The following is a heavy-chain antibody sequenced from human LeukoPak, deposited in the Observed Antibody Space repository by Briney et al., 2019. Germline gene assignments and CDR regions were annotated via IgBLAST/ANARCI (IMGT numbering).Heavy chain of an antibody. V-gene: IGHV3-30-3*01. J-gene: IGHJ4*02. CDR1: GFTSSSYA. Sequence: GGSLRLSCAASGFTSSSYAMHWVRQAPDKGLEWVAVISYDGSNKYYADSVKGRFTISRDNSKNTLYLQMNSLRAEDTAVYYCARETPRRGETRDGYRWGQGTVVTVCS. D-gene: IGHD5-24*01. CDR2: ISYDGSNK. CDR3: ARETPRRGETRDGYR.